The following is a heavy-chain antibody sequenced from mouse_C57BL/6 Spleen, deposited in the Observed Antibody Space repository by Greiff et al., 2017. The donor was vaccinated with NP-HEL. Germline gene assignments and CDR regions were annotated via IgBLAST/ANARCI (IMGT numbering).Heavy chain of an antibody. D-gene: IGHD1-1*01. J-gene: IGHJ4*01. CDR3: ARNLLDYAMDY. CDR1: GYAFSSSW. Sequence: QVQLQHSGPELVKPGASVKISCKASGYAFSSSWMNWVKQRPGKGLEWIGRIYPGDGDTNYNGKFKGKATLTADKSSSTAYMQLSSLTSEDSAVYFCARNLLDYAMDYWGQGTSVTVSS. CDR2: IYPGDGDT. V-gene: IGHV1-82*01.